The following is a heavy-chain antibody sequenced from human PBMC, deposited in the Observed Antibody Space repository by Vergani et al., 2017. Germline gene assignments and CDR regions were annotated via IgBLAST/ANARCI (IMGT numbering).Heavy chain of an antibody. J-gene: IGHJ5*02. Sequence: DSVKGRFTISRDNSKNTLYLQMNSLRPEDTALYYCAKGGYQLVYPPLLWFAPWGHGTLVTVSS. V-gene: IGHV3-30*02. D-gene: IGHD2-2*02. CDR3: AKGGYQLVYPPLLWFAP.